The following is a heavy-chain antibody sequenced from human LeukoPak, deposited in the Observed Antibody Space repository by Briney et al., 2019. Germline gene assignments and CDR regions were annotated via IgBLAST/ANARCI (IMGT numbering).Heavy chain of an antibody. V-gene: IGHV3-21*01. D-gene: IGHD5-18*01. CDR1: GFTFSSYS. Sequence: GGSLRLSCAASGFTFSSYSMNWDRQAPGTGLEWVSSISSSSSYIYYADSVKGRFTISRDNAKNSLYLQMNSLRAEDTAVYYCARERIQLWLIEHAFDIWGQGTMVTVSS. CDR3: ARERIQLWLIEHAFDI. J-gene: IGHJ3*02. CDR2: ISSSSSYI.